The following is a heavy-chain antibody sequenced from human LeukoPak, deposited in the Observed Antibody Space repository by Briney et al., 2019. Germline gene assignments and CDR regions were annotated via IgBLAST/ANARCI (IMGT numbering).Heavy chain of an antibody. V-gene: IGHV3-23*01. CDR2: ISGSGGST. CDR1: GFTFSSYA. J-gene: IGHJ4*02. Sequence: PGGSLRLSCAASGFTFSSYAMSWVRQAPGKGVEGVSAISGSGGSTYYADSVKGRFTISGDNSENTLYLQMNSLRAEDTAVYYCAKAEGAAAGILPYWGQGTLVTVSS. D-gene: IGHD6-13*01. CDR3: AKAEGAAAGILPY.